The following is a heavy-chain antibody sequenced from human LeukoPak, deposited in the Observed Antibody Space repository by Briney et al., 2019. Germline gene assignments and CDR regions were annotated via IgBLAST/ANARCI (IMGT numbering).Heavy chain of an antibody. J-gene: IGHJ6*03. D-gene: IGHD2-2*01. CDR1: GASISSGSYY. Sequence: SETLSLTCTASGASISSGSYYRNWIRQPAGKGLEWIGRIYTSGSTNYNPSLKSRVTVSLDTSKNQFSLKLSSVTAADTAVYYCASRTPDDYYYYMDVWGKGTTVTVSS. CDR2: IYTSGST. V-gene: IGHV4-61*02. CDR3: ASRTPDDYYYYMDV.